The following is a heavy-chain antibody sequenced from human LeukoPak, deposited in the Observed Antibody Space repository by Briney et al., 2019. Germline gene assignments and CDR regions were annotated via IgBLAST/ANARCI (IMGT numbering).Heavy chain of an antibody. CDR1: RFTFSDYW. D-gene: IGHD7-27*01. CDR2: IRYDGSNK. J-gene: IGHJ4*02. CDR3: AKDLGLTGAFDY. V-gene: IGHV3-30*02. Sequence: GGSLRLSCAASRFTFSDYWMHWVRQAPGKGLEWVAFIRYDGSNKYYADSVKGRFTISRDNSKNTLYLQMNSLRAEDTAVYYCAKDLGLTGAFDYWGQGTLVTVSS.